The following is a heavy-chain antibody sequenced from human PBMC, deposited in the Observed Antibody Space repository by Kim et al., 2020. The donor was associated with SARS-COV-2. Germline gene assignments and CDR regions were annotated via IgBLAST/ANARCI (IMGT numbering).Heavy chain of an antibody. D-gene: IGHD3-22*01. CDR3: AREQYYYDSRHSGLGFDY. V-gene: IGHV3-74*01. CDR1: GLTLSTYW. CDR2: INSDGSTT. Sequence: GGSLRLSCAASGLTLSTYWMHWVRQAPGKGLEWVSRINSDGSTTSYADSVKGRFTISRDTAKNTLYLQMDNLRAEDTAVYYCAREQYYYDSRHSGLGFDYWGQGTLVTVSS. J-gene: IGHJ4*02.